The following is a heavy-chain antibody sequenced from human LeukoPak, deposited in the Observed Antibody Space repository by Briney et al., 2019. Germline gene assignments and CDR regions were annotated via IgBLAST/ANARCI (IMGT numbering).Heavy chain of an antibody. CDR1: GGSFSGYY. Sequence: SETLSLTCAVYGGSFSGYYWSWIRQPPGKGLEWIGEINHSGGTNYNPSLKSRVTISVDTSKNQFSLKLSSVTAADTAVYYCARGLTGRPQAPRRYYYYYYYYMDVWGKGTTVTVSS. J-gene: IGHJ6*03. D-gene: IGHD3-9*01. CDR3: ARGLTGRPQAPRRYYYYYYYYMDV. CDR2: INHSGGT. V-gene: IGHV4-34*01.